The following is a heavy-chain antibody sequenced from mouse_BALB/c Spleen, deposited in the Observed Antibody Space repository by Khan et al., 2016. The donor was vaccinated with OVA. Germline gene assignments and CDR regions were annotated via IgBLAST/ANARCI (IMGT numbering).Heavy chain of an antibody. J-gene: IGHJ2*01. CDR3: TRDRIDY. CDR1: GYTFTTYW. CDR2: INPTSGYT. Sequence: VKLLESGAELAKPGASVKMSCKASGYTFTTYWMHWVNQRPGQGLEWIGYINPTSGYTDYNEKFKDRATLSADKSSSTAYMQLSSLTSEDSAVYYCTRDRIDYWGQGTTLTVSS. V-gene: IGHV1-7*01.